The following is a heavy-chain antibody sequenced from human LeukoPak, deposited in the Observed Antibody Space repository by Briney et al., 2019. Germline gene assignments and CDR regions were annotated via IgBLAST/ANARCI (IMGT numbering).Heavy chain of an antibody. CDR1: GFTFSDSA. Sequence: PGGSLRLSCAASGFTFSDSAMHWVRQASGKGLEWVGRVRSKTNDYATSYAASVKGRFTISRDDSKNTAYLQMSSLKTEDTAVYYCTRHDAFDIWGQGTLVTVSS. CDR3: TRHDAFDI. J-gene: IGHJ3*02. CDR2: VRSKTNDYAT. V-gene: IGHV3-73*01.